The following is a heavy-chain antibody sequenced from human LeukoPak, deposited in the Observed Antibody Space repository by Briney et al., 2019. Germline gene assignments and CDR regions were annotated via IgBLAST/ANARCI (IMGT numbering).Heavy chain of an antibody. D-gene: IGHD6-19*01. CDR2: ISGSGAST. CDR1: GFTFSGFA. Sequence: GGSLRLSCAASGFTFSGFAMSWVRQAPGRGLEWVSSISGSGASTYYADSVKGRFTISRDNSRNTLYLQMSSLRAEDTAVYYCAKSHSVAVAGTYSTYYFDSWGQGTLVTVSS. V-gene: IGHV3-23*01. J-gene: IGHJ4*02. CDR3: AKSHSVAVAGTYSTYYFDS.